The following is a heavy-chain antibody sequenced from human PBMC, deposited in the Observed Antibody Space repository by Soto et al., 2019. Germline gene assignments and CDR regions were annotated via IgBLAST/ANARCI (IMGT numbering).Heavy chain of an antibody. J-gene: IGHJ4*02. CDR3: ARGGGVYYFDY. Sequence: SETLSLTCTVSGGSISSYYWSWIRQPPGKGLEWIGYIYYSGITDYNPSLKSRVTISVDTSKSQFSLKLSSVTAADTAVYYCARGGGVYYFDYWGQGTLVTIS. CDR1: GGSISSYY. V-gene: IGHV4-59*01. CDR2: IYYSGIT. D-gene: IGHD2-8*02.